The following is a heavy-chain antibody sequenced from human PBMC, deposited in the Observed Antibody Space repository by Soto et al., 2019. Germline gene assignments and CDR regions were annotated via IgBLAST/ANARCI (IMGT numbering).Heavy chain of an antibody. CDR1: GFTFSSYS. CDR2: ISSSSSTI. D-gene: IGHD2-2*01. Sequence: GGSLRLSCAASGFTFSSYSMNWVRQAPGKGLEWVSYISSSSSTIYYADSVKGRFTISRDNAKNSLYLQMNSLRDEDTAVYYCARDGCSSTSCYAGIVENYYYYYGMDVWGQGTTVTVSS. CDR3: ARDGCSSTSCYAGIVENYYYYYGMDV. V-gene: IGHV3-48*02. J-gene: IGHJ6*02.